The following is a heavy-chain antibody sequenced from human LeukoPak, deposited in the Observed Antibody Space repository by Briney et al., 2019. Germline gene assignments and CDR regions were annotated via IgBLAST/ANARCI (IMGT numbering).Heavy chain of an antibody. Sequence: ASVEAACKVSGYTLTELSMHWVRQVPGKGIGWMGGFDPEDGETIYAQKFQGRVTMTEDTSTDTAYMELSSLRSEDTAVYYCATEVYYDSSDLYYYYGMDVWGQGTTVTVSS. J-gene: IGHJ6*02. D-gene: IGHD3-22*01. V-gene: IGHV1-24*01. CDR3: ATEVYYDSSDLYYYYGMDV. CDR2: FDPEDGET. CDR1: GYTLTELS.